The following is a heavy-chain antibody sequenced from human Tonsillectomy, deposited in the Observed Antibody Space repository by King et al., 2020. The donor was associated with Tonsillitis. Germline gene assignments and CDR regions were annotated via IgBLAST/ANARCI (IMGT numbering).Heavy chain of an antibody. D-gene: IGHD3-22*01. CDR3: ARGDDYYESSGYYDY. J-gene: IGHJ4*02. CDR1: GGSISSGGYS. Sequence: QLQESGSGLVKPSQTLSLTCAVSGGSISSGGYSWSWIRQPPGKGLEWIGYIYHSGSTYYNPSLKSRVTISVDRSKNQFSLNLSSVTAADTAVYYCARGDDYYESSGYYDYWGQGTLVTASS. CDR2: IYHSGST. V-gene: IGHV4-30-2*01.